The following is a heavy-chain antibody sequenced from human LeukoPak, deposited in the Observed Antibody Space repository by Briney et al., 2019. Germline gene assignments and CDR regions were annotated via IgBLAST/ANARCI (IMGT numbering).Heavy chain of an antibody. CDR1: GGSISSYY. D-gene: IGHD2-2*02. Sequence: SETLSLTCTVSGGSISSYYWSWIRQPPGKGLEWIGEINHSGSTNYNPSLKSRVTISVDTSKNQFSLKLSSVTAADTAVYYCARGYCSSTSCYTEYYFDYWGQGTLVTVSS. CDR2: INHSGST. V-gene: IGHV4-34*01. J-gene: IGHJ4*02. CDR3: ARGYCSSTSCYTEYYFDY.